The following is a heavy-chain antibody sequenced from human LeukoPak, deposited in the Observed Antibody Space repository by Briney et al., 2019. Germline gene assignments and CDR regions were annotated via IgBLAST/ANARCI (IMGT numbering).Heavy chain of an antibody. CDR2: IYYSGST. D-gene: IGHD3-22*01. CDR1: GGSVSSGSYY. CDR3: ARVREKTYYYDSSGYEKDAFDI. Sequence: SETLSLTCTVSGGSVSSGSYYWSWIRQPPGKGLEWIGYIYYSGSTNYNPSLKSRVTISVDTSKNQFSLKLSSVTAADTAVYYCARVREKTYYYDSSGYEKDAFDIWGQGTMVTVSS. V-gene: IGHV4-61*01. J-gene: IGHJ3*02.